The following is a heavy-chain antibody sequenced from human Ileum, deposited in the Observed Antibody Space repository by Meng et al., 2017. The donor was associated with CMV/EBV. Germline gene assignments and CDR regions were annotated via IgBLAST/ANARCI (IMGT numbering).Heavy chain of an antibody. CDR1: GATINAGGQF. J-gene: IGHJ4*02. Sequence: SETLSLTCTVSGATINAGGQFWSWIRQRPGKGLEWIGNSYYFRGGTTYNPSFKSRASIWIDTSETQFSLKLTSVTAADTAVYYCARLFWSGDIYFDFWGQGTLVTVSS. CDR3: ARLFWSGDIYFDF. D-gene: IGHD3-3*01. CDR2: SYYFRGGT. V-gene: IGHV4-31*03.